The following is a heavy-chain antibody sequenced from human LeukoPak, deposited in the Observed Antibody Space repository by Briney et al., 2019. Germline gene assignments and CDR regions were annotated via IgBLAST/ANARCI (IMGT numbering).Heavy chain of an antibody. V-gene: IGHV3-23*01. D-gene: IGHD4-17*01. CDR3: AKDNDDGDHVVVDH. J-gene: IGHJ4*02. CDR2: ISGSGGST. Sequence: LPGGSLRLSCAASGFTFSSYAMGWVRQAPGKGLEWVSLISGSGGSTYYADSVKGRFTVSRDNSKNTEYLQMNSLRAEDTAIYYCAKDNDDGDHVVVDHWGQGTLVTVSS. CDR1: GFTFSSYA.